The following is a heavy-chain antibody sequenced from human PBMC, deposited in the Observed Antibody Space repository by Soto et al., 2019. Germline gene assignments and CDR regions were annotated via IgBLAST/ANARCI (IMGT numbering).Heavy chain of an antibody. CDR1: GFTFNIYA. CDR2: ISFDGTKK. D-gene: IGHD2-21*02. J-gene: IGHJ6*02. CDR3: AREDDSGHRYINYGLDV. Sequence: GGSLRLSCAASGFTFNIYALHWGRQAPGKGLEWVAVISFDGTKKYYSDSVKGRFTISRDNLKNTLYMQMNNLRVEDAALYFCAREDDSGHRYINYGLDVWGQGTTVTVSS. V-gene: IGHV3-30-3*01.